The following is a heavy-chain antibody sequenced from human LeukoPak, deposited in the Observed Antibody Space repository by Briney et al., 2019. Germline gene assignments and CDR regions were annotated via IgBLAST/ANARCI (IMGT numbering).Heavy chain of an antibody. J-gene: IGHJ4*02. Sequence: GGSLRLSCAASGFTFNNAWMSWVRQAPGKGLEWVARIKSKTDGGITDYAAPVKGRFTVSRDDSKSTLYLQMNSLKAEDTAMYYCTTDRIVAVGPQFDYWGQGTLVTVSS. D-gene: IGHD6-13*01. CDR1: GFTFNNAW. CDR3: TTDRIVAVGPQFDY. V-gene: IGHV3-15*01. CDR2: IKSKTDGGIT.